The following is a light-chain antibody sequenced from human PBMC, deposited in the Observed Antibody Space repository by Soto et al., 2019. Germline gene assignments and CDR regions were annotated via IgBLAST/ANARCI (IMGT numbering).Light chain of an antibody. J-gene: IGLJ1*01. CDR1: ISDVGDYNY. CDR2: EVT. CDR3: SSYRTGNTYV. Sequence: QSALTQPASVSGSPGQSITISCTGTISDVGDYNYVSWYQQHPGKAPKLMLYEVTNRPSGVSNRFSGSKSGITASLTISGLQAEDEADYYCSSYRTGNTYVFGTGTKVTV. V-gene: IGLV2-14*01.